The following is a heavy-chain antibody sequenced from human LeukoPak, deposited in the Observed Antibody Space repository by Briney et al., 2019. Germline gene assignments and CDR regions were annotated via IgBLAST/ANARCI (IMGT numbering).Heavy chain of an antibody. CDR2: IYYSGST. V-gene: IGHV4-59*01. CDR3: AREIAERGINWFDP. J-gene: IGHJ5*02. D-gene: IGHD6-13*01. CDR1: GGSISSYY. Sequence: SETPSLTCTVSGGSISSYYWSWIRQPPGKGLEWIGYIYYSGSTNYNPSLKSRVTISVDTSKNQFSLKLSSVTAADTAVYYCAREIAERGINWFDPWGQGTLVTVSS.